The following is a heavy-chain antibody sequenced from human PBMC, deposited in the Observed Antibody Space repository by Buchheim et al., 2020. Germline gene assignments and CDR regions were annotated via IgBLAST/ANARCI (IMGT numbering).Heavy chain of an antibody. CDR3: AKDQTAYYYYGMDV. V-gene: IGHV3-30*18. CDR1: GFTFSSYG. Sequence: QVQLVESGGGVVQPGRSLRLSCAASGFTFSSYGMHWVRQAPGKGLEWVAVISYDGSNKYYADSVKGRFTISRDNSKNTLYLQMNSLRAEDTAVYYCAKDQTAYYYYGMDVWGQGTT. CDR2: ISYDGSNK. J-gene: IGHJ6*02.